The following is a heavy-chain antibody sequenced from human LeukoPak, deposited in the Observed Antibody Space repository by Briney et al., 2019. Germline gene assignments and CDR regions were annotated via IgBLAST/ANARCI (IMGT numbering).Heavy chain of an antibody. CDR2: IKEDESEK. D-gene: IGHD6-19*01. Sequence: PGGSLRLSCAASGFTFSSYFMSWVRQAPGKGLEWVANIKEDESEKYYVDSVKGRFTISRDNAKSSLYLQMNSLRAEDTAVYYCARDRGWYSFNYWGQGTLVTVSS. V-gene: IGHV3-7*04. J-gene: IGHJ4*02. CDR3: ARDRGWYSFNY. CDR1: GFTFSSYF.